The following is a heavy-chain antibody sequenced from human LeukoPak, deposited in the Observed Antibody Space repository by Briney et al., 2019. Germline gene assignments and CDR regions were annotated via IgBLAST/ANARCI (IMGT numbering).Heavy chain of an antibody. J-gene: IGHJ4*02. CDR3: ARDSLYGVVDY. CDR1: GYTFTSYY. CDR2: IHPSGGST. Sequence: ASVTVSCTTSGYTFTSYYIHWVRQAPGQGLEWMGIIHPSGGSTSYAQKFQGRVTMTRDTSTSTVYMYLSSLRSEDTAVYYCARDSLYGVVDYWGQGTLVTVSS. V-gene: IGHV1-46*01. D-gene: IGHD4-17*01.